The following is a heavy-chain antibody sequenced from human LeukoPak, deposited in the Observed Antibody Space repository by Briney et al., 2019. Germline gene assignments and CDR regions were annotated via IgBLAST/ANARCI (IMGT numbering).Heavy chain of an antibody. CDR3: AKVGPASWAPPSRAGWYFDL. CDR1: GFTVSSNY. V-gene: IGHV3-53*05. J-gene: IGHJ2*01. D-gene: IGHD6-19*01. CDR2: IYSGGST. Sequence: GGSLRLSCAASGFTVSSNYMSWVRQAPGKGLEWVSVIYSGGSTYYADSVKGRFTISRDNSKNTLYLQMNSLRAEDTALYYCAKVGPASWAPPSRAGWYFDLWGRGTLVTVSS.